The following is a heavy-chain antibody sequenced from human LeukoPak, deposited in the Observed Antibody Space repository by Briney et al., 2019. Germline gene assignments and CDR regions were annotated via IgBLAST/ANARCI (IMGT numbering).Heavy chain of an antibody. V-gene: IGHV3-21*01. J-gene: IGHJ3*02. CDR3: ARSPSLRGAFDI. D-gene: IGHD3-10*01. CDR2: ISSSSSYI. CDR1: GFTFSSYS. Sequence: PGGSLRLSCAASGFTFSSYSMNWVRQAPGKGLEWVSSISSSSSYIYYADSVKGRFTISRDNAKNSLYLQMNSLRAEDTAVYYCARSPSLRGAFDIWGQGTMVTVSS.